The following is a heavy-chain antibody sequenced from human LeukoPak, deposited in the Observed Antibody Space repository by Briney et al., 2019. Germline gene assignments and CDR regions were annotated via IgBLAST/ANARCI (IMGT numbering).Heavy chain of an antibody. Sequence: SETLSLTCTVSGGSISSSSYYWGWIRQPPGTGLEWIGSIYYSGSTYYNPSLKSRVTISVDTSKNQFSLKLSSVTAADTAVYYCARDLQWLVRSGIFDYWGQGTLVTVSS. D-gene: IGHD6-19*01. CDR1: GGSISSSSYY. J-gene: IGHJ4*02. CDR3: ARDLQWLVRSGIFDY. CDR2: IYYSGST. V-gene: IGHV4-39*07.